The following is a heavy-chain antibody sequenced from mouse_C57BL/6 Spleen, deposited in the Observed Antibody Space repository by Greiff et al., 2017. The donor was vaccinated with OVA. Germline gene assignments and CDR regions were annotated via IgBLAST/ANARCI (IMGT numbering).Heavy chain of an antibody. D-gene: IGHD2-1*01. CDR3: AREEIYYGNYGWFAY. Sequence: EVQLQQSGPELVKPGASVKMSCKASGYTFTDYNMHWVKQSHGKSLEWIGYINPNNGGTSYNQKFKGKATLTLNKSSSTAYMELRSLTSEDSAVYYCAREEIYYGNYGWFAYWGQGTLVTVSA. CDR2: INPNNGGT. V-gene: IGHV1-22*01. J-gene: IGHJ3*01. CDR1: GYTFTDYN.